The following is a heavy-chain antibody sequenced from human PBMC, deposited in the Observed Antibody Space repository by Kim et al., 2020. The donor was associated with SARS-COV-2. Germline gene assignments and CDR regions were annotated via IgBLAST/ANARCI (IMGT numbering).Heavy chain of an antibody. CDR2: IYYSGST. D-gene: IGHD6-13*01. CDR3: ARLAPYSSSLYYYYGMDV. J-gene: IGHJ6*02. V-gene: IGHV4-39*01. Sequence: SETLSLTCTVSGGSISSSSYYWGWIRQPPGKGLEWIGSIYYSGSTYYNPSLKSRVTISVDTSKNQFSLKLSSVTAADTAVYYCARLAPYSSSLYYYYGMDVWGQGTTVTVSS. CDR1: GGSISSSSYY.